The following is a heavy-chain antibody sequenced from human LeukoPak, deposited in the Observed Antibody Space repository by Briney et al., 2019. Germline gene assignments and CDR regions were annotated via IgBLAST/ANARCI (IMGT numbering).Heavy chain of an antibody. Sequence: GGSLRLSCAASGFTFSSYAMSWFRQTPGKGLEWVSFISDSGGSTYYADSVKGRFTISRDNSKNTLYLQMSSLRAEDTAIYYCAKDASARPSDYWGPGTLVTVSS. J-gene: IGHJ4*02. CDR3: AKDASARPSDY. CDR2: ISDSGGST. D-gene: IGHD3-3*01. V-gene: IGHV3-23*01. CDR1: GFTFSSYA.